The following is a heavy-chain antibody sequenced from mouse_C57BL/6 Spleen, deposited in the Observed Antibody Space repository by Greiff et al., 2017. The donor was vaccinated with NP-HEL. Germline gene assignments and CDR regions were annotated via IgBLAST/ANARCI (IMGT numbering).Heavy chain of an antibody. CDR1: GYTFTSYW. Sequence: QVQLQQPGAELVMPGASVKLSCKASGYTFTSYWMHWVKQRPGQGLEWIGEIDPSDSYTNYNQKFKGKSTLTVDKSSSTAYMQLSSLTSEDSAVYYCAREGSRRGAWFAYGGQGTLVTVCA. CDR3: AREGSRRGAWFAY. V-gene: IGHV1-69*01. CDR2: IDPSDSYT. D-gene: IGHD2-4*01. J-gene: IGHJ3*01.